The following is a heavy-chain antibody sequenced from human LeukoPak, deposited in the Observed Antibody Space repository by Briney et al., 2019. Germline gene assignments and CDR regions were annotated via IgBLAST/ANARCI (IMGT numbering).Heavy chain of an antibody. CDR3: ASLGASRAPLDDAFDI. Sequence: GASVKVSCKASGYTFTGYYMHWVRQAPGQGLEWTGWINPNSGGTNYAQKFQGWVTMTRDTSISTAYMELSRLRSDDTAVYYCASLGASRAPLDDAFDIWGQGTMVTVSS. CDR2: INPNSGGT. D-gene: IGHD3-16*01. CDR1: GYTFTGYY. J-gene: IGHJ3*02. V-gene: IGHV1-2*04.